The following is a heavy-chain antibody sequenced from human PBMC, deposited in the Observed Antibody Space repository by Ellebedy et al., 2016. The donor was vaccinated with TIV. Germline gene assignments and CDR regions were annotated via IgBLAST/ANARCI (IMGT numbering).Heavy chain of an antibody. D-gene: IGHD7-27*01. J-gene: IGHJ3*02. CDR1: GGTFSNYA. Sequence: ASVKISCKASGGTFSNYAISWVRQAPGQGLEWMGRIIPILGRQDYAQSFQGRVTITADKSTSTAYMELSSLRSEDTAIYYCARAPPPRGDRSADAFDIWGQGTMVTVST. V-gene: IGHV1-69*04. CDR2: IIPILGRQ. CDR3: ARAPPPRGDRSADAFDI.